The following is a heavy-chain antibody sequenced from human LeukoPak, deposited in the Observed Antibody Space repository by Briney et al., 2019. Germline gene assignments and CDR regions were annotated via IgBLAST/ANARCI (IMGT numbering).Heavy chain of an antibody. CDR1: GCTFSSNA. CDR2: VSGSGDST. D-gene: IGHD3-10*01. CDR3: AKDFAAFVSGAFCFDS. Sequence: GGTLTLSCAASGCTFSSNAMSWGRQPPPQGLELVSAVSGSGDSTYYAGAVSRQLSTSRDNSTNTLYVQMTSLRPEDTAVYYCAKDFAAFVSGAFCFDSWGPGTLVTVSS. J-gene: IGHJ4*02. V-gene: IGHV3-23*01.